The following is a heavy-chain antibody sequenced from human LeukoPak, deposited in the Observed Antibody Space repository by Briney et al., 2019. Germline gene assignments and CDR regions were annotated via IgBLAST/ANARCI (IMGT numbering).Heavy chain of an antibody. D-gene: IGHD3-10*01. CDR2: ITGSHSTM. V-gene: IGHV3-48*01. CDR1: GFTFSRYN. J-gene: IGHJ4*02. CDR3: ARGGRITMVRGPFDY. Sequence: GGSLRLSCAASGFTFSRYNMHWVRQAPWKGLEWISYITGSHSTMYYADSVQGRFTISRDNAKNSLYLHMNSLRAEDTALYYCARGGRITMVRGPFDYWGQGTLVTVSS.